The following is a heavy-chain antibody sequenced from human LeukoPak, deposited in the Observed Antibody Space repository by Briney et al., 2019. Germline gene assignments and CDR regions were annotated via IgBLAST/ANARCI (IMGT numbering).Heavy chain of an antibody. CDR3: AKGGDFWSGYLDY. CDR2: ISGSGGST. J-gene: IGHJ4*02. D-gene: IGHD3-3*01. Sequence: GGSLRLSCAASGFTFNSYAMSWVRQAPGKGLEWVSAISGSGGSTYYADSVKGRFTISRDNSKNTLYLQMNSLRAEDTAVYYCAKGGDFWSGYLDYWGQGTLVTVSS. V-gene: IGHV3-23*01. CDR1: GFTFNSYA.